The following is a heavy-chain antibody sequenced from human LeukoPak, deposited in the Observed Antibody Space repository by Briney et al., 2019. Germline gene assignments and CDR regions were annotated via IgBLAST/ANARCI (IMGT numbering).Heavy chain of an antibody. CDR3: ASLEGGSTNVNAFDI. Sequence: ASVKVSCKASGYTFTSYYMHWVRQAPGQGLEWMGIINPSGGSTSYAQKFQGRVTMTRDTSTSTVYMELSSLRSEDTAVYYCASLEGGSTNVNAFDIWGQGTMVTVSS. J-gene: IGHJ3*02. CDR1: GYTFTSYY. V-gene: IGHV1-46*01. D-gene: IGHD2-2*01. CDR2: INPSGGST.